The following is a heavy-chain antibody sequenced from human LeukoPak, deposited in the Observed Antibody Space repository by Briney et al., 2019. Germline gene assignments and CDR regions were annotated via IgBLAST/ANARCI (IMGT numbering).Heavy chain of an antibody. V-gene: IGHV5-51*01. CDR2: IYPGDSDT. J-gene: IGHJ4*02. D-gene: IGHD2-15*01. CDR3: ARRGGYCNGGSCYDY. Sequence: GESLKTSCKGSGYSFTSYWIGWVRQMPGKGLEWMGIIYPGDSDTRYSPSFQGQVTISADKSISTAYLQWSSLKASDTAMYYCARRGGYCNGGSCYDYWGQGTLVTVSS. CDR1: GYSFTSYW.